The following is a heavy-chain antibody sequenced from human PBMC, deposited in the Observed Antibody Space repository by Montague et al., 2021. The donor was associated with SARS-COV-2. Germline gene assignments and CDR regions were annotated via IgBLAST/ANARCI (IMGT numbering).Heavy chain of an antibody. J-gene: IGHJ4*02. V-gene: IGHV4-59*13. CDR1: GGSISSYY. CDR2: MYYSGST. D-gene: IGHD6-19*01. CDR3: ARHTRGWQPFDF. Sequence: SETLSLTCTVSGGSISSYYWSWIRQPPGKGLEWIGYMYYSGSTNXNPSLKSRVTLSVDTSKNQFSLKLTSVTAADTAVYYCARHTRGWQPFDFWGQGTLVTVSS.